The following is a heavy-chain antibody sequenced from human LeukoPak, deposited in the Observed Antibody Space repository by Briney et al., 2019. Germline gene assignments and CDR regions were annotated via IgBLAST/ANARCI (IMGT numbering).Heavy chain of an antibody. J-gene: IGHJ6*02. CDR3: AKFRRGYYGMDV. CDR2: ISGSGGST. CDR1: GFTFSSYA. Sequence: EGSLRLSCAASGFTFSSYAMSWVRQAPGKGLEWVSAISGSGGSTYYADSVKGRFTISRDNSKNTLYLQMNSLRAEDTAVYYCAKFRRGYYGMDVWGQGTTVTVSS. V-gene: IGHV3-23*01.